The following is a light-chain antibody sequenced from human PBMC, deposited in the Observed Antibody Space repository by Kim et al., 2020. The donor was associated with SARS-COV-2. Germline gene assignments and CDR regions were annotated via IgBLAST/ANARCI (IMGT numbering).Light chain of an antibody. CDR1: DIGSLP. CDR3: QVWDSTSDHPWV. V-gene: IGLV3-21*04. CDR2: YDS. J-gene: IGLJ3*02. Sequence: PGQTARITWWGNDIGSLPVNWYQQKPGQAPLLVISYDSDRPAGIPERFSGSNSGNTATLTISRVEAGDEADYFCQVWDSTSDHPWVFGGGTQLTVL.